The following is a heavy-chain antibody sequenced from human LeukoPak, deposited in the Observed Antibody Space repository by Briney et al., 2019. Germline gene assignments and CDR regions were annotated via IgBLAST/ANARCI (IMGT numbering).Heavy chain of an antibody. CDR2: IYSGGST. CDR3: ARGLYYFDTSGYLYY. J-gene: IGHJ4*02. Sequence: GGSLRLSCAASGFTVSSNYMSWVRQAPGKGLEWVSAIYSGGSTYYADSVKGRFTISRDNSKNTLYLQMNSLRAEATAVYYCARGLYYFDTSGYLYYWGQGTLVTVSS. V-gene: IGHV3-53*01. CDR1: GFTVSSNY. D-gene: IGHD3-22*01.